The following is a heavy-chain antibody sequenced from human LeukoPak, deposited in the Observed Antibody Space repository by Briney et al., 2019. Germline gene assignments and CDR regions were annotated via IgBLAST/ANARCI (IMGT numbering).Heavy chain of an antibody. CDR2: FDPEDGET. Sequence: ASVKVSCKVSGYTLTELSMHWVRQAPGKGLEWRGGFDPEDGETIYAQKFQGRVTMTEDTSTDTAYMELSSLRSEDTAVYYCATEVLRGGSGSYLRMEVLLTDYWGQGTLVTVSS. J-gene: IGHJ4*02. CDR1: GYTLTELS. D-gene: IGHD3-10*01. CDR3: ATEVLRGGSGSYLRMEVLLTDY. V-gene: IGHV1-24*01.